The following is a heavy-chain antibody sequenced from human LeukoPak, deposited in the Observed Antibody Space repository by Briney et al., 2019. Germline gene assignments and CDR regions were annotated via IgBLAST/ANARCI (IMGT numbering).Heavy chain of an antibody. V-gene: IGHV3-33*06. CDR1: GFTFSSYG. CDR2: IWYDESNK. J-gene: IGHJ6*03. CDR3: AKDDGYSGYDPITSPYYMDV. Sequence: PGGSLRLSCAASGFTFSSYGMHWDRQAPGKGLEWVAGIWYDESNKYYADSVKGRFTISRDNSKNTLYLQMNSLRAEDTAVYYCAKDDGYSGYDPITSPYYMDVWGKGTTVTVSS. D-gene: IGHD5-12*01.